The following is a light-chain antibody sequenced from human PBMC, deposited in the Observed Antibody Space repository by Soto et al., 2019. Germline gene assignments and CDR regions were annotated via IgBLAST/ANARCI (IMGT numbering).Light chain of an antibody. CDR1: SSDVGGYKY. CDR3: SSYGGTNNFDV. V-gene: IGLV2-8*01. Sequence: QSALTQPPSASGSPGQSVTISCTGTSSDVGGYKYVSWYQQHPGKAPKLIIYEVTKRPSGVPDRFSGSKSGNTVSLTVSGLQAEDEADYYCSSYGGTNNFDVFGTGTKLTVL. CDR2: EVT. J-gene: IGLJ1*01.